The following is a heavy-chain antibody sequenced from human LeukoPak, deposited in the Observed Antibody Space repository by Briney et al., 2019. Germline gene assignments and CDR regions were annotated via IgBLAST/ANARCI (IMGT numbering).Heavy chain of an antibody. CDR1: GFTFRNYA. CDR3: ARDNWPTYYNWNYDYYYYYYMDV. V-gene: IGHV3-23*01. D-gene: IGHD1-7*01. CDR2: IGDSGAST. J-gene: IGHJ6*03. Sequence: PGGSLRLSCVASGFTFRNYAMTWVRQAPGKGLEWVSAIGDSGASTHYADSVKGRFTISRDNSKNTLYLQMNSLRAEDTAVYYCARDNWPTYYNWNYDYYYYYYMDVWGKGTTVTVSS.